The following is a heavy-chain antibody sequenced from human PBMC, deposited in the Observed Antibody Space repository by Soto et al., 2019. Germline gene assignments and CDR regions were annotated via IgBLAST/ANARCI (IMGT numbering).Heavy chain of an antibody. D-gene: IGHD1-26*01. CDR2: MDWDDDK. CDR1: GSSLSTSGMC. J-gene: IGHJ6*02. Sequence: GSVPTRLNPTQTLKLTGTFPGSSLSTSGMCVRWIRHPPWKSRELLALMDWDDDKYYSTSLKTRLTISKDTSKNQVALTMTNMDPVEKATYYCARMGIVGATGCYYYGMDVWGQGTTVTVYS. CDR3: ARMGIVGATGCYYYGMDV. V-gene: IGHV2-70*01.